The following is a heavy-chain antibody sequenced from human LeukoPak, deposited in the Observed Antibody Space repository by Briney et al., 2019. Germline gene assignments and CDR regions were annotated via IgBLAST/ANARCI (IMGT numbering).Heavy chain of an antibody. CDR3: AKDFSVYNYDSRVLDY. J-gene: IGHJ4*02. D-gene: IGHD3-22*01. V-gene: IGHV1-2*02. Sequence: ASVKVSCKTSGYTFSAFYMHWVRQAPGQGPEWMGWINPDSGGSEYGQKFQGRVTFTSDTSSTTIYMEVRSLKSDDTAVYYCAKDFSVYNYDSRVLDYWGQGTLVTVSS. CDR2: INPDSGGS. CDR1: GYTFSAFY.